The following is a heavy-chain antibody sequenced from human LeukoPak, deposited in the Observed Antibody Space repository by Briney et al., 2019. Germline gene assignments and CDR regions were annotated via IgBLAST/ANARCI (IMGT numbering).Heavy chain of an antibody. D-gene: IGHD3-10*01. CDR1: GYTFTSYD. V-gene: IGHV1-8*01. Sequence: GASVKVSCKASGYTFTSYDINWVRQAAGQGLEWMGWMNPNSGNTGYAQKFQGRVTMTRNTSISTAYMELSSLRSEDTAVYYCARGLRYYGSGSYYRWGQGTLVTVSS. J-gene: IGHJ5*02. CDR3: ARGLRYYGSGSYYR. CDR2: MNPNSGNT.